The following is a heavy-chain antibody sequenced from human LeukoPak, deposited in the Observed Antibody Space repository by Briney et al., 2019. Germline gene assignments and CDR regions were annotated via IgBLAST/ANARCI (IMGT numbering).Heavy chain of an antibody. CDR1: GGSIRSYY. J-gene: IGHJ3*02. CDR3: ARDAVTPGDDTFDM. Sequence: PSQTLSLTCTVCGGSIRSYYWSWIRQPAGKGLEWIGRIYTSGSTNYNPSLKSRVTMSVDTSKNQFSLKLSSVTAADTAVYYCARDAVTPGDDTFDMWGQGTMVTVSS. V-gene: IGHV4-4*07. CDR2: IYTSGST. D-gene: IGHD3-10*01.